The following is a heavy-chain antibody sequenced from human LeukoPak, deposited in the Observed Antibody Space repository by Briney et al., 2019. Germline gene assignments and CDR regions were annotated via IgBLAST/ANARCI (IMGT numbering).Heavy chain of an antibody. J-gene: IGHJ3*02. Sequence: SCKASGYTFSSYAMSWVRQAPGKGLEWVSAISGSGGSTYYADSVKGRFTISRDNSKNTLYLQMNSLRAEDTAVYYCAKDVPDFWSGYNDAFDIWGQGTMVTVSS. V-gene: IGHV3-23*01. CDR3: AKDVPDFWSGYNDAFDI. CDR2: ISGSGGST. D-gene: IGHD3-3*01. CDR1: GYTFSSYA.